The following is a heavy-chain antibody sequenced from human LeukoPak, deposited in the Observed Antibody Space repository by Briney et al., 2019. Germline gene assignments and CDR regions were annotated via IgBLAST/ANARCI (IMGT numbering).Heavy chain of an antibody. V-gene: IGHV3-48*02. CDR3: ARGGYSSSWPVINYYYYGMDV. J-gene: IGHJ6*02. CDR1: GFTFSSYS. CDR2: ISSSSSTI. D-gene: IGHD6-13*01. Sequence: GGSLRLSCAASGFTFSSYSMNWVRQAPGKGLEWVSYISSSSSTIYYADSVKGRFTISRDNAKNSLYLQMNSLRDEDTAVYYCARGGYSSSWPVINYYYYGMDVWGQGTTVTVSS.